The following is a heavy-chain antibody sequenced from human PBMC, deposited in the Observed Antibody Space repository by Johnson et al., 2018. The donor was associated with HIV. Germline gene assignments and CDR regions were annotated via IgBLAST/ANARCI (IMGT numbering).Heavy chain of an antibody. V-gene: IGHV3-15*01. CDR2: ISSKTDGGTT. CDR3: ATSMGATALAFDI. J-gene: IGHJ3*02. CDR1: GFTFDDYA. D-gene: IGHD1-26*01. Sequence: VQLVESGGVVVQPGGSLRLSCAASGFTFDDYAMHWVRRAPGKGLEWVGRISSKTDGGTTDYSAAVQGRFSISRDNSKNTLYLQMNSLRAEDTAVYYCATSMGATALAFDIWGQGTMVTVSS.